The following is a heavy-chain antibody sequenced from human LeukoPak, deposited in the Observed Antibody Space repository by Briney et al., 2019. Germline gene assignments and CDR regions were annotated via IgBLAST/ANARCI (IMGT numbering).Heavy chain of an antibody. Sequence: GRFLRLSCAASGFTFSSYAMHWVRQAPGKGLEWVAVISYDGSNKYYADSVKGRFTISRDNSKNTLYLQMNSLRAEDTAVYYCRSGIAARAGRDYWGQGTLVTVSS. V-gene: IGHV3-30-3*01. D-gene: IGHD6-6*01. CDR2: ISYDGSNK. CDR3: RSGIAARAGRDY. CDR1: GFTFSSYA. J-gene: IGHJ4*02.